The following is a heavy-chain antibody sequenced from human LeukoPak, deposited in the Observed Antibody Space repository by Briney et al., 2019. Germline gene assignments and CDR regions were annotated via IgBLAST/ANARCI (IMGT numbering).Heavy chain of an antibody. Sequence: SETLSLTCTVSGGSISSYYWEWIRQPPGKGLEWIGYIYYSGSTNYNPSLKSRVTISVDTSKNQFSLKLSFVTAADTAVYYCASYSGGRFDYWGQGTLVTVSS. CDR2: IYYSGST. V-gene: IGHV4-59*01. CDR3: ASYSGGRFDY. J-gene: IGHJ4*02. D-gene: IGHD3-10*01. CDR1: GGSISSYY.